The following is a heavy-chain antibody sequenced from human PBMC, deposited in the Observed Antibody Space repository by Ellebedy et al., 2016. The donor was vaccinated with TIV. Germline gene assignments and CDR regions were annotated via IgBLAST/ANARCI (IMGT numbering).Heavy chain of an antibody. CDR2: IRYDGSNK. V-gene: IGHV3-30*02. CDR3: AKIEGFGEFDP. Sequence: PGGSLRLSCAASGFTFSNYGMHWVRQAPGKGLEWVALIRYDGSNKKYADSVKGRFTISRDNSKNTMYLQMNSLRPEDTAVYYCAKIEGFGEFDPWGQGTLVTVSS. D-gene: IGHD3-10*01. CDR1: GFTFSNYG. J-gene: IGHJ5*02.